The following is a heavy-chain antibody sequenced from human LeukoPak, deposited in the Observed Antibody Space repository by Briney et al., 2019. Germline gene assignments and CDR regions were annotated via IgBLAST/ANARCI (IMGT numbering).Heavy chain of an antibody. V-gene: IGHV3-30*04. CDR2: ISYDGSNK. Sequence: GSLRLSCAASGFTFSSYAMHWVRQAPGKGLEWVAVISYDGSNKYYADSVKGRFTISRDNSKNTLYLQMNSLRAEDTAVYYCARAPIVVVPAAIQGAFDIWGQGTMVTVSS. CDR3: ARAPIVVVPAAIQGAFDI. D-gene: IGHD2-2*01. CDR1: GFTFSSYA. J-gene: IGHJ3*02.